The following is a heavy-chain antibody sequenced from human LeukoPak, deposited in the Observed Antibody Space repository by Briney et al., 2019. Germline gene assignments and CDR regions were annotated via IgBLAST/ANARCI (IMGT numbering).Heavy chain of an antibody. Sequence: GGSLRLSCAASGFTFSSYSMNWVRQAPGKGLEWVSSVSSSSSYIYYADSVKGRFTISRDNAKNSLYLQMNSLRAEDTAVYYCARLRRDGFLDYWGQGTLVTVSS. D-gene: IGHD5-24*01. CDR1: GFTFSSYS. J-gene: IGHJ4*02. V-gene: IGHV3-21*01. CDR2: VSSSSSYI. CDR3: ARLRRDGFLDY.